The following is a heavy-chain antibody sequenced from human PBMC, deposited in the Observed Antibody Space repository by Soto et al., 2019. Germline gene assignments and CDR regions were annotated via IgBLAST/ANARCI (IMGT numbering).Heavy chain of an antibody. J-gene: IGHJ4*02. D-gene: IGHD4-17*01. CDR3: ARVTQGTVTSDY. CDR1: GYTLRTHG. Sequence: QVELEQSGAEVKEPGASVKVSCKASGYTLRTHGNSWVRQAPGQGLEWMGWISAYNGFTRYAQNFQGRVTLTTDTSTNTAYMELRSLRSDDTAVYYCARVTQGTVTSDYWGQGTLVTVSS. CDR2: ISAYNGFT. V-gene: IGHV1-18*01.